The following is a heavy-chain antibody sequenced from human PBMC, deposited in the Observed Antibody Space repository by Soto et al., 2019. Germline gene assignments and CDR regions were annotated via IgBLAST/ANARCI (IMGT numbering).Heavy chain of an antibody. D-gene: IGHD3-9*01. J-gene: IGHJ6*02. V-gene: IGHV1-24*01. CDR2: FDPEDGET. CDR3: ATGGRLRYFDWSHYGMGV. CDR1: GYTLTELS. Sequence: GASVKVSCKVSGYTLTELSMHWVRQAPGKGLEWMGGFDPEDGETIYAQKFQGRVTMTEDTSTDTAYMELSSLRSEDTAVYYCATGGRLRYFDWSHYGMGVWGQGTTVTVSS.